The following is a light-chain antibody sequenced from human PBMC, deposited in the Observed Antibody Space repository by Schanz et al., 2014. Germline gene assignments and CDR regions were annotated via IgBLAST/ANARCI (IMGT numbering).Light chain of an antibody. V-gene: IGKV1-5*03. CDR2: KAS. CDR1: QSIRSW. J-gene: IGKJ5*01. Sequence: DIQMTQSPSTLSASVGDRVTITCRASQSIRSWLAWYQQKPGKAPNLLIYKASSLESGVPSRFSGSGSGTEFTLTISSLQPDDFATYYCQQYNSFPTFGQGTRLEI. CDR3: QQYNSFPT.